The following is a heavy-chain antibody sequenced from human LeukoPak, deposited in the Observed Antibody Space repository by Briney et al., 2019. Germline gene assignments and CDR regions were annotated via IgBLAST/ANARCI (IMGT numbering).Heavy chain of an antibody. Sequence: PGGSLRLSCAASGFTFTSYSFNWVRQAPGKGLEWVSSINTVGSYIYYADSVKGRFTISRDDADNSLYLQMNSLRAEDTAVYYCAKDSCSSTSCRGYFDYWGQGTLVTVSS. CDR3: AKDSCSSTSCRGYFDY. J-gene: IGHJ4*02. V-gene: IGHV3-21*04. D-gene: IGHD2-2*01. CDR1: GFTFTSYS. CDR2: INTVGSYI.